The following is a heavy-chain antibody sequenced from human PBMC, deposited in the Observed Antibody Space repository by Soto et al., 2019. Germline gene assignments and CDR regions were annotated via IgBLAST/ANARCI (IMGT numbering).Heavy chain of an antibody. D-gene: IGHD1-26*01. J-gene: IGHJ4*02. CDR2: IYSGGST. V-gene: IGHV3-53*01. Sequence: GGSLRPSCAASGFTVSSNYMSWVRQAPGKGLEWVSVIYSGGSTYYADSVKGRFTISRDNSKNTLYLQMNSLRAEDTAVYYCARSVSGSFDYWGQGTLVTVSS. CDR1: GFTVSSNY. CDR3: ARSVSGSFDY.